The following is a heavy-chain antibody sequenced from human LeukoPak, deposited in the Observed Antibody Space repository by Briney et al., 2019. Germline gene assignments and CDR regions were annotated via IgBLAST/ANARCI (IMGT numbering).Heavy chain of an antibody. V-gene: IGHV1-69*05. D-gene: IGHD1/OR15-1a*01. J-gene: IGHJ5*02. CDR3: ARGTRTIGWFDP. Sequence: GASVKVSCKASGGTFSSYAISWVRQAPGQGLEWMGGIIPIFGTANYAQEFQGRVTITTDESTSTAYMELSSLRSEDTAVYYCARGTRTIGWFDPWGQGTLVTVSS. CDR2: IIPIFGTA. CDR1: GGTFSSYA.